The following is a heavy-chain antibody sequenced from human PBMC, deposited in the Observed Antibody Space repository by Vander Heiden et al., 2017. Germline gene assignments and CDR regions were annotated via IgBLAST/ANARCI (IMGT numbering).Heavy chain of an antibody. Sequence: QLQLQESGPGLVKPSETLSLTCTVSGGSISSSRYYWGWIRQPPGKGLEWIGSIYYRGSTYYTPSLKSRVTISVDTSKNQFSLKLSSVTAADTAVYYCASRGGSGWYRAFDYWGQGTLVTVSS. V-gene: IGHV4-39*01. CDR2: IYYRGST. J-gene: IGHJ4*02. CDR3: ASRGGSGWYRAFDY. CDR1: GGSISSSRYY. D-gene: IGHD6-19*01.